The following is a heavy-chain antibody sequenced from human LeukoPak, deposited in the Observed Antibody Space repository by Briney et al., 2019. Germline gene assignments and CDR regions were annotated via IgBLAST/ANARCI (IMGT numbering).Heavy chain of an antibody. D-gene: IGHD1-7*01. V-gene: IGHV4-59*01. CDR3: ARGLELQQIFDY. Sequence: PSETLSLTCTVSGGSISSYYWSWIRQPPGKGLEWIGYIYYSGSTNYNPSLKSRVTISVDTSKNQFSLKLSSVTAADTAVYYCARGLELQQIFDYWGRGTLVTVSS. CDR2: IYYSGST. CDR1: GGSISSYY. J-gene: IGHJ4*02.